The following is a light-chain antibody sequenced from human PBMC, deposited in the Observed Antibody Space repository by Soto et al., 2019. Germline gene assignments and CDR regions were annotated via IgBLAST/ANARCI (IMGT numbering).Light chain of an antibody. CDR1: SSDVGGYNY. CDR2: EVS. CDR3: SSYAGGNEV. Sequence: QSVLTQPPSASGSPGQSVTISCTGTSSDVGGYNYVSWYQQHPGKAPKLMIFEVSKRPSGVPDRFSGSKSGNTASLTVSGLQAEDEADYYCSSYAGGNEVFGTGTKATVL. J-gene: IGLJ1*01. V-gene: IGLV2-8*01.